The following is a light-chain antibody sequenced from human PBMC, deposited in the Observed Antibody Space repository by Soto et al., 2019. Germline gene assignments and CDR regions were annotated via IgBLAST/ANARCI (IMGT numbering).Light chain of an antibody. CDR3: RQRYNWPLT. V-gene: IGKV3-11*01. CDR1: QSIGNS. J-gene: IGKJ4*02. CDR2: DAF. Sequence: TVLTQSPATLSLSPGERATLSSKASQSIGNSLGWFQQKPGQAPRLLIDDAFNRATGIPARFTGSGSGSDFTLTISSLVPEDFGVYYCRQRYNWPLTFGGGTKVEIK.